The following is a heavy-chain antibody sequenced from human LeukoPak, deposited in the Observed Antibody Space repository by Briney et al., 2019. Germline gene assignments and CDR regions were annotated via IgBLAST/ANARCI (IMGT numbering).Heavy chain of an antibody. CDR1: GFTFSGYD. D-gene: IGHD6-19*01. V-gene: IGHV3-13*04. J-gene: IGHJ3*02. Sequence: GGSLRLSCAASGFTFSGYDMHWVRQGTGKGLEWVSGIGTAGDTYHPGSVRGRFTISRENAKNSLYLQMNSLRAGDTAVYYCARDSSGWRAFDIWGQGTMVTVSS. CDR3: ARDSSGWRAFDI. CDR2: IGTAGDT.